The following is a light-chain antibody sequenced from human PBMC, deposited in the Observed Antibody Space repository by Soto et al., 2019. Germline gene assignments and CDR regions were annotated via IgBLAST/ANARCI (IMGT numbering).Light chain of an antibody. V-gene: IGKV3-20*01. CDR2: GTS. CDR1: QSVSSNF. Sequence: EIVLTQSPGTLSLSPGERATLSCRASQSVSSNFLAWYQQKPGQAPRLLMYGTSTRATGIPDRFSGRGSGTDFTLTISRLEPEDFALYYCQQYGRSPLTFGGGTKVEVK. CDR3: QQYGRSPLT. J-gene: IGKJ4*01.